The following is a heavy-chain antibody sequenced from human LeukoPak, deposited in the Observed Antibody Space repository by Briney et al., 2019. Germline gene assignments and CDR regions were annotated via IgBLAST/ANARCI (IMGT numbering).Heavy chain of an antibody. J-gene: IGHJ4*02. D-gene: IGHD1-7*01. V-gene: IGHV4-59*01. CDR2: IYYSGST. CDR3: ARMNYDLLPS. CDR1: GDSISSYY. Sequence: SETLSLTCTVSGDSISSYYWSWIRQPPGKGLEWIGYIYYSGSTNYNPSLKSRVTISVDTSKNQFSLKLSSVTAADTAVYYCARMNYDLLPSWGQGTLVTVSS.